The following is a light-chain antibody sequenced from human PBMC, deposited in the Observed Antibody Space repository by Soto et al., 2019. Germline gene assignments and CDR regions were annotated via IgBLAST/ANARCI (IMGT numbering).Light chain of an antibody. J-gene: IGKJ1*01. V-gene: IGKV1-5*01. CDR2: DAS. CDR3: QDYNSDPWT. CDR1: QTIRNW. Sequence: DIEMTQSPSTLSASVGDRVTITCRASQTIRNWLAWYQQRPGKAPKVLIYDASTLESGVPARFSGSGSETEFTLTISSLQPEDSATYYCQDYNSDPWTFGQGTKVEIK.